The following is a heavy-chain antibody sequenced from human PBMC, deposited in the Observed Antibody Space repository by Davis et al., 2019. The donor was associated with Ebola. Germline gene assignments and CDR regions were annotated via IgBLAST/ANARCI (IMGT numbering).Heavy chain of an antibody. J-gene: IGHJ6*02. CDR3: ARGRTAAYYYYGMDV. V-gene: IGHV4-34*01. CDR1: GGSFSGYY. CDR2: INHSGST. D-gene: IGHD2-2*01. Sequence: MPLETLSLTCAVYGGSFSGYYWSWIRQPPGKGLEWIGEINHSGSTNYNPSLKSRVTISVDTSKNQFSLKLSSVTAADTAVYYCARGRTAAYYYYGMDVWGQGTTVTVSS.